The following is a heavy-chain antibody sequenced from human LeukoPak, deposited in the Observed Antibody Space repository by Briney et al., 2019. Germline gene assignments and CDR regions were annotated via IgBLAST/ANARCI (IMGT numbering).Heavy chain of an antibody. D-gene: IGHD3-3*01. CDR2: ISGSGGTT. Sequence: GGSLRLSCVASGFPFSSYAMGWVRQAPGKGLEWVSGISGSGGTTYYTDSVKGRFTIYRDNSKNTLYLQVNSLRAEDTAVYYCAKDLHGEVPDYFDCWGQGSLVTVSS. CDR1: GFPFSSYA. J-gene: IGHJ4*02. CDR3: AKDLHGEVPDYFDC. V-gene: IGHV3-23*01.